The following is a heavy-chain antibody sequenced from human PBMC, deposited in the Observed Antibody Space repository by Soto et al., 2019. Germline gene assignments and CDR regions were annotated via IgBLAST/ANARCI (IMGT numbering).Heavy chain of an antibody. V-gene: IGHV1-69*01. CDR2: IIPIFGTA. CDR1: GGTFSSYA. Sequence: QVQLVQSGAEVKKPGSSVKVSCKASGGTFSSYAISWVRQAPGQGLEWMGGIIPIFGTANYAQKFQGRVTITADESTSTADVELGSLRSEDTAVYYCARRGELTGDGYFDYWGQGTLVTVSS. CDR3: ARRGELTGDGYFDY. J-gene: IGHJ4*02. D-gene: IGHD7-27*01.